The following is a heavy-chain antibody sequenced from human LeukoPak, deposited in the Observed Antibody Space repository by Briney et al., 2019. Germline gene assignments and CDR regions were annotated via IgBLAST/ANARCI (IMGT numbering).Heavy chain of an antibody. Sequence: SVKVSCKASGGTFSSYAISWVRQAPGQGLEWMGGTIPIFGTANYAQKFQGRVTITADESTSTAYMELSSLRSEDTAVYYCARGYYDSSGYYFTYYFDYWGQGTLVTVSS. J-gene: IGHJ4*02. V-gene: IGHV1-69*13. CDR3: ARGYYDSSGYYFTYYFDY. D-gene: IGHD3-22*01. CDR1: GGTFSSYA. CDR2: TIPIFGTA.